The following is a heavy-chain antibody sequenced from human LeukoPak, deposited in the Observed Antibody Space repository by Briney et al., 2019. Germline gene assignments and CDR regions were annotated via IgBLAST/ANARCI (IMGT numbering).Heavy chain of an antibody. CDR2: INHSGST. CDR1: GGSFSGYY. D-gene: IGHD2-21*02. CDR3: ARGGDSYCGGDCYRYFDY. V-gene: IGHV4-34*01. Sequence: SETLSLTCAVYGGSFSGYYWSWIRQPPGKGLEWIGEINHSGSTNYNPSLKSRVTISVDTSKNQFSLKLSSVTAADTAVYYCARGGDSYCGGDCYRYFDYWGQGTLVTVSS. J-gene: IGHJ4*02.